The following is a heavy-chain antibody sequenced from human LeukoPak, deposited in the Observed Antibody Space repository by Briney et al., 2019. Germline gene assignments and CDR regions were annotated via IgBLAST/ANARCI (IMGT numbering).Heavy chain of an antibody. J-gene: IGHJ6*02. V-gene: IGHV1-8*01. CDR2: MNPNSGNT. CDR3: ARGSRVYSSGWYPSHYYGMDV. Sequence: RASVKVSCKASGYTFTSYDINWVRQATGQGLEWMGWMNPNSGNTGYAQKFQGRVTMTRNTSISTAYMELSSLRSEDTAVYYCARGSRVYSSGWYPSHYYGMDVWGQGTTVTVSS. D-gene: IGHD6-19*01. CDR1: GYTFTSYD.